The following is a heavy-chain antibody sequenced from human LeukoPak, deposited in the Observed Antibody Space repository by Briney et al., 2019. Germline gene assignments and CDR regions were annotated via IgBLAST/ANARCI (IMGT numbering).Heavy chain of an antibody. Sequence: LSGGSLRLSCTTSGFIFSNYGMHWVRQAPGKGLEWVAFIRHDGSNKYYADSVKGRCTISRDNSKKTVYLQMNSLRAEDTAVYYCVYSGDYEKGYWGQGTLVTVSS. V-gene: IGHV3-30*02. CDR2: IRHDGSNK. D-gene: IGHD4-17*01. J-gene: IGHJ4*02. CDR3: VYSGDYEKGY. CDR1: GFIFSNYG.